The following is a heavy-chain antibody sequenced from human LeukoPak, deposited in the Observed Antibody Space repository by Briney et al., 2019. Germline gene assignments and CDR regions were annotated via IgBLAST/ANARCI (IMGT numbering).Heavy chain of an antibody. Sequence: SETLSLTCTVSGGSISSGGYYWSWIRQHPGKGLEWIGYIYYSGSTYSNPSLKSRVTISVDTSKNQFSLKLSSVTAADTAVYYCASSAGYYYDSSGYIDYWGQGTLVTVSS. CDR2: IYYSGST. CDR3: ASSAGYYYDSSGYIDY. D-gene: IGHD3-22*01. CDR1: GGSISSGGYY. V-gene: IGHV4-31*03. J-gene: IGHJ4*02.